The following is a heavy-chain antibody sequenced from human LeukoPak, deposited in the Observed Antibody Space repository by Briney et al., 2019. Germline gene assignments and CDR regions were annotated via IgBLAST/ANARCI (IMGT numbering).Heavy chain of an antibody. D-gene: IGHD3-10*02. V-gene: IGHV3-74*01. CDR3: ARGRNVFVS. CDR2: INTDGSTT. Sequence: PGGSLRLSCAASGFTFSSYWMHWVRHVPGKGLVWVSGINTDGSTTSYADSVKGRFTISRDNAKNTLYLQMNSLRAEDTAVYYCARGRNVFVSWGQGTLVTVSS. CDR1: GFTFSSYW. J-gene: IGHJ4*02.